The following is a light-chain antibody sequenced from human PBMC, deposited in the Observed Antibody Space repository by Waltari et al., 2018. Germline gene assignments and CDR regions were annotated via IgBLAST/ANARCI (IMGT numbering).Light chain of an antibody. CDR1: QSVSNY. CDR3: QQRSNWPLFT. V-gene: IGKV3-11*01. Sequence: EIVLTQSPATLSLSPGERATLSCRASQSVSNYLALYQQKPGQAPRLLIYDASSRATGIPARFSGSGSGTDFTLTISSLEPEDFAVYYCQQRSNWPLFTFGPGTKVDIK. CDR2: DAS. J-gene: IGKJ3*01.